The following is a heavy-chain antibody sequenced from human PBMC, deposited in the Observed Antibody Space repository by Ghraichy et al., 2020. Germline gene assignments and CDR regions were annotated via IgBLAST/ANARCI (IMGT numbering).Heavy chain of an antibody. CDR1: GGSISSGTSY. CDR3: ARHDLIRDAYDV. D-gene: IGHD3-16*01. CDR2: MFYSGAT. V-gene: IGHV4-39*01. J-gene: IGHJ3*01. Sequence: ESLNISCTVSGGSISSGTSYWGWIRQAPGKGLEWIGSMFYSGATDYNPSLKSRFSIFVDTPKNQLSLNLRSVTTADSAVYYCARHDLIRDAYDVWGQGTMVTVSS.